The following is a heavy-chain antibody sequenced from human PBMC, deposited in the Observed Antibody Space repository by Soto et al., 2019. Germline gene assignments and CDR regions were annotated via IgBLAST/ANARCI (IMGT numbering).Heavy chain of an antibody. D-gene: IGHD3-3*01. CDR2: SSNRDRIT. CDR3: ARAWKIEKFGVISMSKGLDV. Sequence: GGSLSLSCAASGFIFSDYYMTWIRQAPGKGLEWISCSSNRDRITYYADSVKDRFVVSKDNAKNLVYLQMNSLRAEDTAVYFCARAWKIEKFGVISMSKGLDVWGQGTTVTVSS. V-gene: IGHV3-11*01. J-gene: IGHJ6*02. CDR1: GFIFSDYY.